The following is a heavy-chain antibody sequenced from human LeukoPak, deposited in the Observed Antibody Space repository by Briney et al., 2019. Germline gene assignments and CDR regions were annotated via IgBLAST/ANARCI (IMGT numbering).Heavy chain of an antibody. CDR2: ISSSGSTI. V-gene: IGHV3-11*04. CDR1: GFTFSDYY. J-gene: IGHJ4*02. CDR3: ARGIIAAAGRSGLIDY. D-gene: IGHD6-13*01. Sequence: GGSLRLSCAASGFTFSDYYMSWIRQAPGKGLEWVSYISSSGSTIYYADSVKGRFTISMDNAKNSLYLQMNSLRAEDTAVYYCARGIIAAAGRSGLIDYWGQGTLVTVSS.